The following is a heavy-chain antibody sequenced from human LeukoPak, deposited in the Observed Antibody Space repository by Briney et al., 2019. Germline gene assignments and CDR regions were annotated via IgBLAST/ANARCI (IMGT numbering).Heavy chain of an antibody. CDR2: ISWNSGTI. D-gene: IGHD3-10*01. V-gene: IGHV3-9*01. CDR1: GFSFYEYA. CDR3: AKDRAPMVRGVIDFDY. Sequence: PGRSLRLSCAASGFSFYEYATHWVRQAPGKGLEWVSGISWNSGTIGYADSVKGRFTISRDNAKNSLYLQMNSLRVEDTALYYCAKDRAPMVRGVIDFDYWGQGTLVTVSS. J-gene: IGHJ4*02.